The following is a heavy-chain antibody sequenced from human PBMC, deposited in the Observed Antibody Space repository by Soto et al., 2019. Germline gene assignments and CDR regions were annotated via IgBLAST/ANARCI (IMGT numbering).Heavy chain of an antibody. CDR1: GGSVTSYLGA. CDR2: TYFRSMWSN. D-gene: IGHD3-10*02. CDR3: ARDYVGNGHDY. J-gene: IGHJ4*02. Sequence: SPALSITGAIRGGSVTSYLGAPNWIKHSPSGGLAWRGRTYFRSMWSNDYAVSLKSRITIDADASKNQFSLHLNSVTPEDTAVYYCARDYVGNGHDYSGQGPLVTVSS. V-gene: IGHV6-1*01.